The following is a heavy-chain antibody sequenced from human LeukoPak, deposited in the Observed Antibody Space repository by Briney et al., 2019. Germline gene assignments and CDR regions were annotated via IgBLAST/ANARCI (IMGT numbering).Heavy chain of an antibody. J-gene: IGHJ4*02. CDR2: INPNSGGT. CDR1: GYTFTSYY. D-gene: IGHD5-24*01. V-gene: IGHV1-2*06. CDR3: ARELVATINY. Sequence: ASVKVSCKASGYTFTSYYMHWVRQAPGQGLEWMGRINPNSGGTNYAQKFQGRVTMTRDTSISTAYMELSRLRSDGTAVYYCARELVATINYWGQGTLFTVSS.